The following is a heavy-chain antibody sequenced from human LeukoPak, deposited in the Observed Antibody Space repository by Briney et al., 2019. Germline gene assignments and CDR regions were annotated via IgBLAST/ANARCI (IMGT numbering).Heavy chain of an antibody. CDR2: ISSGDRT. D-gene: IGHD3-9*01. Sequence: GSLRLSCAASGFTFSSYGMHWVRQAPGKGLEWVAGISSGDRTFHAESVKGRFTISRDKSKDTLYLQMNSLRAEDTAVYYCAKDATASPYFHWFDNWGQGTQVIVSS. CDR1: GFTFSSYG. V-gene: IGHV3-23*01. CDR3: AKDATASPYFHWFDN. J-gene: IGHJ4*02.